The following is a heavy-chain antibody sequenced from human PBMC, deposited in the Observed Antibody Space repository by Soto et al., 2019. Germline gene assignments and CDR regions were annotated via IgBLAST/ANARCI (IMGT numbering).Heavy chain of an antibody. V-gene: IGHV4-59*01. CDR3: ARANYYDSSGYPPHYFDY. J-gene: IGHJ4*02. D-gene: IGHD3-22*01. Sequence: PSETLSLTCTVSGGSISSYYWSWIRQPPGKGLEWIGYIYYSGSTNYNPSLKSRVTISVDTSKNQFSLKLSSVTAADTAVYYCARANYYDSSGYPPHYFDYWGQGTLVTVSS. CDR2: IYYSGST. CDR1: GGSISSYY.